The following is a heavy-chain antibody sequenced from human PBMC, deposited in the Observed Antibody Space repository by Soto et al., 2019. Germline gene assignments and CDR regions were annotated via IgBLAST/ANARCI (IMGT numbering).Heavy chain of an antibody. CDR1: GYAFTTYG. V-gene: IGHV1-18*01. CDR3: ARGRYGDY. D-gene: IGHD1-1*01. CDR2: ISAHNGNT. Sequence: QVHLVQSGAEVKKPGASVKVSCKGSGYAFTTYGITWVRQAPGQGLEWMGWISAHNGNTNYAQKLQGRVTVTRDTPTSTAYMELRSLRSDDTAVYYCARGRYGDYWGQGDLVTVSS. J-gene: IGHJ4*02.